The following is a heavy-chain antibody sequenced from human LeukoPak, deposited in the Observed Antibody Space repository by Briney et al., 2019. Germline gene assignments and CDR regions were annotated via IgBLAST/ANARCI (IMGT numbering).Heavy chain of an antibody. CDR2: ISPSGGST. V-gene: IGHV1-46*01. CDR3: ARQGRVGNNYFDS. CDR1: GYNFTSYY. J-gene: IGHJ5*01. Sequence: ASVKVSCKASGYNFTSYYIHWVRQAPGQGLEWMGIISPSGGSTSYAQKFQVRVTMTRDMSPSTVYMELSSLRSEDTAVYYCARQGRVGNNYFDSWGQGILVTVSS. D-gene: IGHD1-26*01.